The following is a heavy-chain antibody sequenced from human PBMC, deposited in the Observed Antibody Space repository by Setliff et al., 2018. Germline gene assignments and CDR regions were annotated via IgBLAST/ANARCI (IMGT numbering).Heavy chain of an antibody. V-gene: IGHV3-30*01. Sequence: GGSLRLSCAAFGFTVHWVRQAPGKGLEWVSAISSDGISKYYAESVKGRFTISRDNSKNTVYLQMDSLTADDTAVYYCAREGGSSGYCGYFDYWGQGTLVTVSS. CDR1: GFT. D-gene: IGHD3-22*01. CDR2: ISSDGISK. J-gene: IGHJ4*02. CDR3: AREGGSSGYCGYFDY.